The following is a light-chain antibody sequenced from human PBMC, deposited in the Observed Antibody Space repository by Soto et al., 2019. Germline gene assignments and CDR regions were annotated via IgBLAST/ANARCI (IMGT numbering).Light chain of an antibody. J-gene: IGLJ1*01. CDR2: EVS. CDR1: SSDVGGYNY. Sequence: QSALTQPASVSGSPGQSITISCTGTSSDVGGYNYVSWYQQHPAKAPKLMIYEVSNRPSGVSNRFAGSKSGNTASLTISGLQDEDEAYYYCSSYTSSSTYVFGTGTKLTVL. CDR3: SSYTSSSTYV. V-gene: IGLV2-14*01.